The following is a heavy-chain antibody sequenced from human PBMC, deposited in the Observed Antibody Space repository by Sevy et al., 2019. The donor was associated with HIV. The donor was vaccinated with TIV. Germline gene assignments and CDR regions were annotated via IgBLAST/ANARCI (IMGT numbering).Heavy chain of an antibody. D-gene: IGHD3-10*01. CDR3: AREEYYYGSGSSYYYYYGMDV. CDR1: GGSISSYY. Sequence: SETLSLTCTVSGGSISSYYWSWIRQPAGKGLEWIGRIYTSGSTNYNPSLKSRVTMSVDKSKNQFSLKLSSVTAADTAVYYCAREEYYYGSGSSYYYYYGMDVWGQGTTVTVSS. J-gene: IGHJ6*02. V-gene: IGHV4-4*07. CDR2: IYTSGST.